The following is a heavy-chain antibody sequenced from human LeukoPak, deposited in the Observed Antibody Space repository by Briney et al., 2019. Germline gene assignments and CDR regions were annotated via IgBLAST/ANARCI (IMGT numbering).Heavy chain of an antibody. V-gene: IGHV3-23*01. D-gene: IGHD3-16*01. J-gene: IGHJ4*02. CDR2: ISGSGGST. CDR1: GFTFSSYA. Sequence: GGSLRLSCAASGFTFSSYAMNWVRQAPGKGLEWVSGISGSGGSTYYAGSVKGRFTISRDNSKNTLYLQMNSLRAEDSALYYCAKERTLGAGYFDYWGQGTLVTVSS. CDR3: AKERTLGAGYFDY.